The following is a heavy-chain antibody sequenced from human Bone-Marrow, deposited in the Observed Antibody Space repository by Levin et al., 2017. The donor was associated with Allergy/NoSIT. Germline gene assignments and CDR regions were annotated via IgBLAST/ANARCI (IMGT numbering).Heavy chain of an antibody. D-gene: IGHD2-2*01. J-gene: IGHJ6*02. CDR3: ARGGVAVPPGMYYYYYGLDV. CDR2: IYNIGNT. Sequence: GGSLRLSCAATGFTLSSSYLSWVRQAPGKGLEWVSVIYNIGNTYYADSVKGRFTISRDNSKNTLYLQMNNLRAEDTAVYYCARGGVAVPPGMYYYYYGLDVWGRGTTVTVSS. CDR1: GFTLSSSY. V-gene: IGHV3-53*01.